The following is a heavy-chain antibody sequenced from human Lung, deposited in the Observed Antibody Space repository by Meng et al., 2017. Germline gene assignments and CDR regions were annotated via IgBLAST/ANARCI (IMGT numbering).Heavy chain of an antibody. CDR1: GYTFTSYA. V-gene: IGHV7-4-1*02. CDR3: ARDGYPVLGGVSAFDY. CDR2: INTNTGNP. Sequence: QVQLVQSGSELKKPGASVTVSCEASGYTFTSYAMHWVRQAPGQGLEWMGWINTNTGNPTYAQGFTGRFVFSLDTSVSTAYLEISSLKAEDTAMYYCARDGYPVLGGVSAFDYWGQGTLVTVSS. J-gene: IGHJ4*02. D-gene: IGHD3-16*01.